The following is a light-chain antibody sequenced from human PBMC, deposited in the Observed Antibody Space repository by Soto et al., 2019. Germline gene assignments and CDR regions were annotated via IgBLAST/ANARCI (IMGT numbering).Light chain of an antibody. CDR3: QQYGSSGT. CDR2: GAS. CDR1: QSVSIN. V-gene: IGKV3-20*01. J-gene: IGKJ1*01. Sequence: ETVMTQSPATLSVSPGEGATLSCRASQSVSINLAWYQQKPGQAPRLLIYGASTRATGIPDRFSGSGSGTDFTLTISRLEPEDFAVYYCQQYGSSGTFGQGTKVDIK.